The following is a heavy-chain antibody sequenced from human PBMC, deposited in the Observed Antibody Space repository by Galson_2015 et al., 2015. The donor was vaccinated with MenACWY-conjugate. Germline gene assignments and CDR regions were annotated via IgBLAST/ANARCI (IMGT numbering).Heavy chain of an antibody. J-gene: IGHJ4*02. CDR2: IIPILDKT. CDR3: ASVVQLWYYFDY. Sequence: SLKVSCKASGGTFSTYGIVWVRQAPGQGLEWMGRIIPILDKTNYAQTFQDRVTITADKSTSTAYMELSSLRSEDTAVYYCASVVQLWYYFDYWGQGTLVTGSS. D-gene: IGHD5-18*01. CDR1: GGTFSTYG. V-gene: IGHV1-69*04.